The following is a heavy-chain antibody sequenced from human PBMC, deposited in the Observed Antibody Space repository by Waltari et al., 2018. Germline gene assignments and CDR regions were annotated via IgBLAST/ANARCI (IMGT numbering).Heavy chain of an antibody. V-gene: IGHV4-39*07. CDR2: VDFSGSA. D-gene: IGHD3-10*01. J-gene: IGHJ4*02. Sequence: QLQESGPRLVKPSETLSLTCSVSSVSIPGQPYFWGWNRQPPGKGLEWIGSVDFSGSAYYSPSLKSRVTMSVDKSKNQVSLILTSLTAADTAVYFCAREAGIVQGAGYFDSWGQGTLVTVSS. CDR3: AREAGIVQGAGYFDS. CDR1: SVSIPGQPYF.